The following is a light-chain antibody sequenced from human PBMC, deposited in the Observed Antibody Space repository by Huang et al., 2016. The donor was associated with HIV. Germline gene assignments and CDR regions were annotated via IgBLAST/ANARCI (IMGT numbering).Light chain of an antibody. J-gene: IGKJ1*01. V-gene: IGKV3-15*01. CDR2: GAS. CDR3: QQYNNWRR. CDR1: RDVGDT. Sequence: EVAMTQSPVTLSVSPGERVALSCRASRDVGDTVAWYQHKPGQPTRLLIYGASSRATGVPARVRGSGGGTEFTLTSSKMQAEDFAVYYCQQYNNWRRFGQGTKVEIK.